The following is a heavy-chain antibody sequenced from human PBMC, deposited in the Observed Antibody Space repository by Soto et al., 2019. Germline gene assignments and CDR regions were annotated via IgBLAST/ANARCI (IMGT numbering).Heavy chain of an antibody. J-gene: IGHJ4*02. CDR2: VSGTGGSFT. CDR1: GFTFSSYA. V-gene: IGHV3-21*06. Sequence: GGSLRLSCAASGFTFSSYAMTWVRQAPGKGLEWVSGVSGTGGSFTRYADSVKGRFSISRDNAKNSLYLQINSLRGDDTAIYYCVRSGDNYNLLDYWGQGTPVTVSS. D-gene: IGHD1-1*01. CDR3: VRSGDNYNLLDY.